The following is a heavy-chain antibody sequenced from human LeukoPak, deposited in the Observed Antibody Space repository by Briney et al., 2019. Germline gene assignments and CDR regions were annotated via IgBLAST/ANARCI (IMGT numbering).Heavy chain of an antibody. Sequence: ASVKVSCKVSGYALTDLSMHWVRQTPGKGLEWMGGIDPEDGEITYAQKFQGRVTMTEDTSTDTAYMELSSLRSEDTAVYYCARVPRYDFWSGYYNYWGQGTLVTVSS. D-gene: IGHD3-3*01. V-gene: IGHV1-24*01. CDR3: ARVPRYDFWSGYYNY. CDR2: IDPEDGEI. CDR1: GYALTDLS. J-gene: IGHJ4*02.